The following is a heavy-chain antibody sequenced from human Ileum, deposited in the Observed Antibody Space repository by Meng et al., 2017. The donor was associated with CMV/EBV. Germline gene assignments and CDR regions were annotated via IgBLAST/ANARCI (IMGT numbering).Heavy chain of an antibody. D-gene: IGHD6-19*01. CDR1: GFTFSSYA. V-gene: IGHV3-30*04. Sequence: GGSLRPSCAASGFTFSSYAMHWVRQAPGKGLEWVAVISYDGSNKYYADSVKGRFTVARDNSKNTRYLQMNSLRAEDTAVYYCASTAVAELPVWFDPGGKGTLVTVSS. J-gene: IGHJ5*02. CDR3: ASTAVAELPVWFDP. CDR2: ISYDGSNK.